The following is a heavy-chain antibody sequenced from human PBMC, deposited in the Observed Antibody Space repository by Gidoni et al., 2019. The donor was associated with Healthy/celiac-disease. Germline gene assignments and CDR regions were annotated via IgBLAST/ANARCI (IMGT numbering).Heavy chain of an antibody. V-gene: IGHV1-69*01. CDR2: IIPIFGTA. D-gene: IGHD2-2*01. CDR1: GGTFSSYA. Sequence: QVQLVQSGAEVKKPGSSVKVYCKASGGTFSSYAISWVRQAPGQGLEWMGGIIPIFGTANYAQKCQGRVTITADESTSTAYMELSSLRSEDTAVYYCAVGYCSSTSCLDYYYGMDVWGQGTTVTVSS. CDR3: AVGYCSSTSCLDYYYGMDV. J-gene: IGHJ6*02.